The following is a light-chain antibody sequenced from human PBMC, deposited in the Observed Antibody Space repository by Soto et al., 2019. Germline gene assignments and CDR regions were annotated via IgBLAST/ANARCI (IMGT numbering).Light chain of an antibody. CDR3: QQYGTSPWT. J-gene: IGKJ1*01. CDR1: QSVSSNY. Sequence: EIVLTQSPGTLSLFPGERATLSCRATQSVSSNYLAWYQQKPGQAPRLLIYIASSRATGIPDRFSGSGSGTDFNLTISRLEPEDFAVYYCQQYGTSPWTFGQGTKVEIK. V-gene: IGKV3-20*01. CDR2: IAS.